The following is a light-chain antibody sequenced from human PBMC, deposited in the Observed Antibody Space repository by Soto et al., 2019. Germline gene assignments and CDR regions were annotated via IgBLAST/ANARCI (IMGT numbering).Light chain of an antibody. Sequence: EIVLTQSPGTLPLSPGERATLSCRASQSVSSNYLVWYQQKPGQAPRPLIYGASSRATGIPDRFSGSGSGTDFTLTISRLEPEDFAVYYCQQYNSPFTFGQGTKLEIK. CDR1: QSVSSNY. CDR3: QQYNSPFT. CDR2: GAS. V-gene: IGKV3-20*01. J-gene: IGKJ2*01.